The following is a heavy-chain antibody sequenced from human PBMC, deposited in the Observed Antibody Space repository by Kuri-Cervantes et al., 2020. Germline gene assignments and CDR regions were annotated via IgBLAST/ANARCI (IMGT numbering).Heavy chain of an antibody. CDR2: ISWNSGSI. J-gene: IGHJ6*03. V-gene: IGHV3-9*01. CDR3: AKSSAKTVAAASSGPDYYYYYYYMDV. D-gene: IGHD6-13*01. Sequence: SLKISCAASGFTFTDYGIHWVRQAPGKGLEWVSGISWNSGSIGYADSVKGRFTISGDNAKNSLYLQMNSLRAEDTALYYCAKSSAKTVAAASSGPDYYYYYYYMDVWGKGTTVTVSS. CDR1: GFTFTDYG.